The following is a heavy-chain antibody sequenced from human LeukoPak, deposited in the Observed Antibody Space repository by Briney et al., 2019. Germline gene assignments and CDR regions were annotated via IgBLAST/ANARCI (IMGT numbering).Heavy chain of an antibody. CDR2: INHSGIT. Sequence: SEXXSLTCTVSSYSIRSDYYWGWIRQPPGKGLEWIASINHSGITYYNPSLKSRVTISVDMSKNQFSLKLTSVTAADTAVYYCGRDRPSGYYDYWGQGILVTVSS. V-gene: IGHV4-38-2*02. D-gene: IGHD3-22*01. CDR1: SYSIRSDYY. J-gene: IGHJ4*02. CDR3: GRDRPSGYYDY.